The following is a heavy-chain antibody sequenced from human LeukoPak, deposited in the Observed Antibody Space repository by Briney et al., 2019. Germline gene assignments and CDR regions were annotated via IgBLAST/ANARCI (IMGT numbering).Heavy chain of an antibody. J-gene: IGHJ6*03. CDR3: ARRMAGTVDYYYYYMDV. V-gene: IGHV4-59*08. Sequence: SETLSLTCTVSGGSISSYYWSWIRQPPGKGLEWIGYIYYSGSTNYNPSLKSRVTISVDTSKNQFSLKLSSVTAADTAVYYCARRMAGTVDYYYYYMDVWGKGTTVTVSS. CDR2: IYYSGST. D-gene: IGHD1-1*01. CDR1: GGSISSYY.